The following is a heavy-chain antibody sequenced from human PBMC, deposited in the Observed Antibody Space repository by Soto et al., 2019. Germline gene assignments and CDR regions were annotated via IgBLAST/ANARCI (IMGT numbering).Heavy chain of an antibody. CDR1: GIIFSSFA. J-gene: IGHJ4*02. CDR2: ITGSGGST. CDR3: AVPRITRIRGEPPAY. Sequence: GGSLRLSCTASGIIFSSFAMTWVRQAPGKGLEWVSSITGSGGSTYYADSVKGRFTIARDNSKNTLYLQMNSLRAEDTAIYYCAVPRITRIRGEPPAYWGQGTLVTVSS. D-gene: IGHD3-10*01. V-gene: IGHV3-23*01.